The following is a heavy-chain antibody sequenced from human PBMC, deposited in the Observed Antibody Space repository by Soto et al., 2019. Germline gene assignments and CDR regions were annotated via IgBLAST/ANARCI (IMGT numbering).Heavy chain of an antibody. Sequence: SQTLSLTCAISGDSVASNSAAWNWIRQSPSRGLEWLGRTYYRSKWYNDYAVSVKSRLTLNPDTSQNPFSLQLNSVTPEDTAVYYCAREGGTGYYDFWSGYYRNWFDPWGQGTLVTVSS. D-gene: IGHD3-3*01. CDR1: GDSVASNSAA. CDR2: TYYRSKWYN. CDR3: AREGGTGYYDFWSGYYRNWFDP. V-gene: IGHV6-1*01. J-gene: IGHJ5*02.